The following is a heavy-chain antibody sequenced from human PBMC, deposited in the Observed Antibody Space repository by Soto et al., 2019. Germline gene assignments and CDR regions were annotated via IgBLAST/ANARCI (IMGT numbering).Heavy chain of an antibody. J-gene: IGHJ4*02. CDR1: RFKFSNYA. CDR2: ISATGGGT. CDR3: AKDRRAGGNSAFYFDF. Sequence: HPAGSLRLSCAASRFKFSNYAMSWVRQAPGKGLEWVSLISATGGGTYYADSVKGRFTISRDNSHNTLYLQVHSLTAEDTAVYYCAKDRRAGGNSAFYFDFWGQGAQVTVSS. V-gene: IGHV3-23*01. D-gene: IGHD3-16*01.